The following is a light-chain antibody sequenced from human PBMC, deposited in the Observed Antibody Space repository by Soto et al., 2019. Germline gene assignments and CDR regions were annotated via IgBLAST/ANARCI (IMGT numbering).Light chain of an antibody. Sequence: EIVLTQSPGTLSLSPGERVTLSCRASQNVSSKYLVWYQQNAGQAPSLLIYGASSRATGIPDRFSGSGSGTDFTRTIRRLEPDDFAVYYCQYYGSFWTFGQGTKVEIK. CDR3: QYYGSFWT. J-gene: IGKJ1*01. V-gene: IGKV3-20*01. CDR2: GAS. CDR1: QNVSSKY.